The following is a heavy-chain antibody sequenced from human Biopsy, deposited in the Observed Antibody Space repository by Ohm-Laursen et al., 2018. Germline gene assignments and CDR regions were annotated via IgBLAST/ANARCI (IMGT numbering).Heavy chain of an antibody. CDR2: IYGDDNK. J-gene: IGHJ4*02. D-gene: IGHD1-26*01. Sequence: ATQTLPLTGSFSGFSLTNGGLSVGWIRQSPGRALEWLGLIYGDDNKRYSPSLKSRLLITKDTSKNQVVLTLTNVDPVDTGTYYCAHRQKWTFDFWGQGTLVTVSS. V-gene: IGHV2-5*02. CDR3: AHRQKWTFDF. CDR1: GFSLTNGGLS.